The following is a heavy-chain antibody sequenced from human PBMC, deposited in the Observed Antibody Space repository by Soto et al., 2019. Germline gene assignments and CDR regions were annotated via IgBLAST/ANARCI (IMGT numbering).Heavy chain of an antibody. CDR3: AHSPPPTVTTSAEYSQH. Sequence: QITLKESGPTLVKPTQTLTLTCTFSGFSFSTSGMGVGWIRQPPGQALEWLALIYWDDDKRYSPSLKSRLTVTKDTSRNQVVLTMTNMDPVDTATYYCAHSPPPTVTTSAEYSQHWGQGTLVTVSS. CDR2: IYWDDDK. CDR1: GFSFSTSGMG. J-gene: IGHJ1*01. V-gene: IGHV2-5*02. D-gene: IGHD4-17*01.